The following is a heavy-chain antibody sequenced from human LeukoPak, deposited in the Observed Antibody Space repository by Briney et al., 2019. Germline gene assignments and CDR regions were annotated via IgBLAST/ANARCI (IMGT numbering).Heavy chain of an antibody. V-gene: IGHV4-34*01. J-gene: IGHJ4*02. CDR2: INHSGST. CDR1: GGSFSGYY. CDR3: ARGVNYYDSSGRIDY. D-gene: IGHD3-22*01. Sequence: SETLSLTCAAYGGSFSGYYWSWIRQPPGKGLEWIGEINHSGSTNYNPSLKSRVTISVDTSKNQFSLKLSSVTAADTAVYYCARGVNYYDSSGRIDYWGQGTLVTVPS.